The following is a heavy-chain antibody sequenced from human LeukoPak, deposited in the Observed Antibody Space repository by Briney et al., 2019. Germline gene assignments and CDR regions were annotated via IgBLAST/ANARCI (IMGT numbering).Heavy chain of an antibody. J-gene: IGHJ4*02. V-gene: IGHV3-48*03. CDR1: GFTFSSYE. D-gene: IGHD6-19*01. CDR3: ARESIAVAGAPFDY. Sequence: GGSLRLSCAASGFTFSSYEMNWVRQAPGKGLEWVSYISSGSTIHDADSVKGRFTISRDNAKNSLYLQMNSLRAEDTAVYYCARESIAVAGAPFDYWGQGTLVTVSS. CDR2: ISSGSTI.